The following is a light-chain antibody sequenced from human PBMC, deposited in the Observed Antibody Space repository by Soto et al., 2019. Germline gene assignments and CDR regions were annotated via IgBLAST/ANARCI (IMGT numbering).Light chain of an antibody. CDR3: QQRSNWLFT. V-gene: IGKV3-11*01. Sequence: EIVLTQSPATLSLSPGERATLSCRASQSVSSYLAWYQQKPGQAPRLLIYDASNRATGLPARFSGSGSGTDFTITISRLEPEDFAVYYCQQRSNWLFTFGPGTKVDIK. CDR2: DAS. J-gene: IGKJ3*01. CDR1: QSVSSY.